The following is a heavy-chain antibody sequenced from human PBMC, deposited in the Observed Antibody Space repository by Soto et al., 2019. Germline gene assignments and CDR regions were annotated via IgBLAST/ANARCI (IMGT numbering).Heavy chain of an antibody. Sequence: QVQLVQSGAEVKKPGSSVKVSCKASGGTFSSYAISWVRQAPGQGLEWMGGIIPIFGTANYAQKFQGRVTITADESTSTAYMELSSLRSEDTAVYYCARGGVANSSGWKNWFDPWGQGTLVTVSS. J-gene: IGHJ5*02. D-gene: IGHD3-22*01. V-gene: IGHV1-69*01. CDR1: GGTFSSYA. CDR3: ARGGVANSSGWKNWFDP. CDR2: IIPIFGTA.